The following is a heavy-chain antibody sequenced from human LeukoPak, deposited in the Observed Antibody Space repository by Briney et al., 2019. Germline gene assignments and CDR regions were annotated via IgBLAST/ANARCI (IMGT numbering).Heavy chain of an antibody. J-gene: IGHJ4*02. CDR1: GYTFTNYP. Sequence: ASVKVSCKASGYTFTNYPIIWVRRAPGQGLEWMASINTNTGNPTYAQGFTGRFVFSLDTSVSTAYLQISGLKAEDTAVYYCARGFDYWGQGTLVTVSS. CDR2: INTNTGNP. CDR3: ARGFDY. V-gene: IGHV7-4-1*02.